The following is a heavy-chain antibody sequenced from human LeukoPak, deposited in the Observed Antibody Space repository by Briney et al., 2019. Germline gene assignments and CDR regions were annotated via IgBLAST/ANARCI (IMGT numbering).Heavy chain of an antibody. V-gene: IGHV3-7*01. J-gene: IGHJ5*02. CDR3: AREGRAYRYSSSWYPTPSWFDP. CDR2: IKQDGSEK. D-gene: IGHD6-13*01. Sequence: GGSLRLSCAASGFTFSSYWMSWVRQAPGKGLEWVANIKQDGSEKYYVDSVKGRFTISRDNAKNSLYLQMSSLRAEDTAVYYCAREGRAYRYSSSWYPTPSWFDPWGQGTLVTVSS. CDR1: GFTFSSYW.